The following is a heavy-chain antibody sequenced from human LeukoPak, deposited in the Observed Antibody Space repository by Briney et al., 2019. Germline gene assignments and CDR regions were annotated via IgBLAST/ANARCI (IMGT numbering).Heavy chain of an antibody. CDR1: GYTFTSYY. D-gene: IGHD2-21*02. CDR2: INPSGGST. J-gene: IGHJ4*02. CDR3: ASGDWDYYFDY. Sequence: GASVRVSCKASGYTFTSYYMHWVRQAPGQGLEWMGIINPSGGSTSYAQKFQGRVTMTRDMSTSTVYMELSSLRSEDTAVYYCASGDWDYYFDYWGQGTLVTVSS. V-gene: IGHV1-46*01.